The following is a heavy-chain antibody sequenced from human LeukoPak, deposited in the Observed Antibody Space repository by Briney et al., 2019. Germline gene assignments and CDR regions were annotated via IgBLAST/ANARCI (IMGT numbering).Heavy chain of an antibody. J-gene: IGHJ6*03. D-gene: IGHD3-16*01. CDR3: AKDVVSGMASSYYYYYMDV. V-gene: IGHV3-33*06. CDR2: IWYDGSNK. CDR1: GFSFSIYG. Sequence: GGSLRLSCAASGFSFSIYGMHWVRQAPGKGLEWVAVIWYDGSNKYYADSVKGRSTISRGNSKNTLYLQMNSLRAEDTAVYYCAKDVVSGMASSYYYYYMDVWGKGTTLTVSS.